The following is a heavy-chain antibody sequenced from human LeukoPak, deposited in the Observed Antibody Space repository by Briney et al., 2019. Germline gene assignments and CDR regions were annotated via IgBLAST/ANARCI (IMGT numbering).Heavy chain of an antibody. D-gene: IGHD2-2*01. CDR3: TRDLCSSTSCHAPFDY. CDR2: IRSKAYGGTT. V-gene: IGHV3-49*04. Sequence: SLLISCTASGFTFGDYAMSWVGQAPGKGLEWVAFIRSKAYGGTTEYAASVKGRFTISRDDSKSIAYLQINSLKTEDTAVYYCTRDLCSSTSCHAPFDYWGQGTLVTLSS. J-gene: IGHJ4*02. CDR1: GFTFGDYA.